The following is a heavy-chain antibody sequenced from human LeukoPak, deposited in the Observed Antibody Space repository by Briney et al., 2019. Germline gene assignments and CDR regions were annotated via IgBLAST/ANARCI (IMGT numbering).Heavy chain of an antibody. CDR2: IYYSGIT. CDR3: VRHTAMGSPLHY. CDR1: GGSISSSAYY. Sequence: SETLSLTCTVSGGSISSSAYYWGWIRQPPGKGLEWIGSIYYSGITYDNSSLKTRVIMSVDTSKNQFSLKLSSVTAADTAVYYCVRHTAMGSPLHYWGQGTLVTVSS. V-gene: IGHV4-39*01. J-gene: IGHJ4*02. D-gene: IGHD5-18*01.